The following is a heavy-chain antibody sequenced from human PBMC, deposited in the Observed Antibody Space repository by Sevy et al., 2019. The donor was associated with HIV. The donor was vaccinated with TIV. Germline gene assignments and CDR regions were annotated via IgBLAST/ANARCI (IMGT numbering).Heavy chain of an antibody. CDR3: AREAITIAARPSNWFDP. V-gene: IGHV4-34*01. CDR1: GGSFSGYY. J-gene: IGHJ5*02. D-gene: IGHD6-6*01. Sequence: SETLSLTCAVYGGSFSGYYWSWIRQPPGKGLEWIGEINHSGSTNYNPSLKSRVTISVDTSKNQFSLKLSSVTAADTAVYYCAREAITIAARPSNWFDPWGQGTLVTVSS. CDR2: INHSGST.